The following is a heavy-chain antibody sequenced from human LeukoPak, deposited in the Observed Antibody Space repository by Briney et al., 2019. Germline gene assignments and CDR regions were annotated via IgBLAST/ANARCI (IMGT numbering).Heavy chain of an antibody. CDR1: GYTFTSYY. Sequence: ASVKVSCKASGYTFTSYYIHWVRQAPGQGLEWMGIINPSGGSTTYAQKFQGRVAMTRDTSTSRVYMEVSSLRSEDTAVYYCARTYSSSDEFDYRGQGTLVTVPS. CDR2: INPSGGST. D-gene: IGHD6-13*01. V-gene: IGHV1-46*01. J-gene: IGHJ4*02. CDR3: ARTYSSSDEFDY.